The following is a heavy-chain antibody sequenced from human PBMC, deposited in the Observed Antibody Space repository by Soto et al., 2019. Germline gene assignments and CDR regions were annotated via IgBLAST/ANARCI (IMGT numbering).Heavy chain of an antibody. V-gene: IGHV1-18*01. J-gene: IGHJ6*03. Sequence: QVQLVQSGAEVKKPGASVKVSCKASGYTFTSYGISWVRQAPGQGLEWMGWISAYNGNTHYAQKLQGRVTMTTDTSTSTAYMELRSLRSDDTAVYYCARSPAYCSGGSCYIANYMDVWGKGTTVTVSS. CDR1: GYTFTSYG. D-gene: IGHD2-15*01. CDR3: ARSPAYCSGGSCYIANYMDV. CDR2: ISAYNGNT.